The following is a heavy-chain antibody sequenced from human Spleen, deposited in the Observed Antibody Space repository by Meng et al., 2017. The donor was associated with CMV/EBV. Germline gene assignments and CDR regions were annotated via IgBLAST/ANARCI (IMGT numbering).Heavy chain of an antibody. CDR3: ARGYCSGGSCYSLSDY. D-gene: IGHD2-15*01. CDR1: GFTFSSYA. CDR2: ISYDGSNK. V-gene: IGHV3-30-3*01. J-gene: IGHJ4*02. Sequence: GGSLRLSCAASGFTFSSYAMHWVRQAPGKGLEWVAVISYDGSNKYYADSVKGRFTISRDNSKNTLYLQMNSLRAEDTAVYYCARGYCSGGSCYSLSDYWGQGTLVTVSS.